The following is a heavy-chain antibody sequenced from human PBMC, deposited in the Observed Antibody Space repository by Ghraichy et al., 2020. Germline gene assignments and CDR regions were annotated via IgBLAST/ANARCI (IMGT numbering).Heavy chain of an antibody. D-gene: IGHD3-10*01. J-gene: IGHJ4*02. CDR2: ISYDGSNR. V-gene: IGHV3-30-3*01. CDR1: GFTFGGYP. Sequence: GGSLRLSCEGSGFTFGGYPMHWVRQAPGKGLEWVAVISYDGSNRYYADSVKGRFSISRDNTKKTLILQMNDLGVEDTAIYYCARLPIQQFGELDPDVWGQGTLVTVSS. CDR3: ARLPIQQFGELDPDV.